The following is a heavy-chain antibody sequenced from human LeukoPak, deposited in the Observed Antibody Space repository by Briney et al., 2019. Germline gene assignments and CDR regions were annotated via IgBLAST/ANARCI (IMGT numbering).Heavy chain of an antibody. J-gene: IGHJ6*03. V-gene: IGHV4-4*07. CDR1: GGSISSYY. D-gene: IGHD2-2*01. CDR2: IYTSGST. CDR3: ARVVPAARYYYYYYMDV. Sequence: SETLSLTCTVSGGSISSYYWSWIRQPAGKGLEWIGRIYTSGSTNYNPSLKSRVTMSVDTSKNQFSLKLSSVTAADTAVYYCARVVPAARYYYYYYMDVWGKGTTVTVSS.